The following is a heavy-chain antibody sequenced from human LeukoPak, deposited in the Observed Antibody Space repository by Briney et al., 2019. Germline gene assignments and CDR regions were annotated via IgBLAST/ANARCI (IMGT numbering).Heavy chain of an antibody. Sequence: TGGSLRLSWAASGFTFSSYSMNWVRQALGKGLEWVSSISSSSSYIYYADSVKGRFTISRDNAKNSLYLQMNSLRAEDTAVYYCARDGDYGDQGGWGQGTLVTVSS. D-gene: IGHD4-17*01. CDR2: ISSSSSYI. V-gene: IGHV3-21*01. CDR1: GFTFSSYS. J-gene: IGHJ4*02. CDR3: ARDGDYGDQGG.